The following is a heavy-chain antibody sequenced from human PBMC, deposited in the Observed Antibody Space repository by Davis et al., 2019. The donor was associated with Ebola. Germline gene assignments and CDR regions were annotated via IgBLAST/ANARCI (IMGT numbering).Heavy chain of an antibody. Sequence: PGGSLRLSCAASGFTFSSYAMHWVRQAPGKGLEWVAVISYDGSNKYYAESVKGRFTISRDNSKNTQYLQMNSLRAEDTAVYYCARGGGGFYGYYYYYGMDVWGQGTTVTVSS. CDR1: GFTFSSYA. CDR2: ISYDGSNK. V-gene: IGHV3-30-3*01. D-gene: IGHD3-22*01. J-gene: IGHJ6*02. CDR3: ARGGGGFYGYYYYYGMDV.